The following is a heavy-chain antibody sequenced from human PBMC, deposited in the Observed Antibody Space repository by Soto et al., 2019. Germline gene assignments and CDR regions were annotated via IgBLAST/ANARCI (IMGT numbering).Heavy chain of an antibody. CDR2: IYWDDDK. CDR3: ARLYYGDWLFYY. J-gene: IGHJ4*02. Sequence: QITLKESGPTLVKPTQTLTLTCTFSGFSLSTRGVGVGWIRQPPGKALEWLALIYWDDDKRYRPSLKSTLTITWKTAKDQVVVTQTNMDSVETASYFCARLYYGDWLFYYGGQVTRVTGSS. V-gene: IGHV2-5*02. D-gene: IGHD3-9*01. CDR1: GFSLSTRGVG.